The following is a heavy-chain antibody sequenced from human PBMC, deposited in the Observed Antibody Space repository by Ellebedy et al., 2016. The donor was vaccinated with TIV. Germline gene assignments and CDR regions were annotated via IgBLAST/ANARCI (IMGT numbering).Heavy chain of an antibody. Sequence: GESLKISCAASGFALGSYGMHWVRQAPGKGLEWVAVISFDGSKKYYADSVKGRFTISRDNSKNTLYLQMNSLRPEDTAVYYCAKSKYNGGRYSDYWGQGTLVTVSS. CDR2: ISFDGSKK. D-gene: IGHD6-19*01. CDR3: AKSKYNGGRYSDY. J-gene: IGHJ4*02. CDR1: GFALGSYG. V-gene: IGHV3-30*18.